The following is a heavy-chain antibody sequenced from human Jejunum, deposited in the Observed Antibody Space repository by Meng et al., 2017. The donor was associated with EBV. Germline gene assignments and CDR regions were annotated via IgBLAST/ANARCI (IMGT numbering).Heavy chain of an antibody. CDR1: GFSLTTDGMG. Sequence: QITLKESGXTQVKXXXTLTLTCXFSGFSLTTDGMGAGWVRQPPGKALEWLALVYWDDDKRCSPSLKSRLTITKDTTKNQVVLTMTHMDPGETATYYCVPSAISYGFWFDPLGPGTLVTVSS. J-gene: IGHJ5*02. CDR3: VPSAISYGFWFDP. V-gene: IGHV2-5*02. CDR2: VYWDDDK. D-gene: IGHD1-26*01.